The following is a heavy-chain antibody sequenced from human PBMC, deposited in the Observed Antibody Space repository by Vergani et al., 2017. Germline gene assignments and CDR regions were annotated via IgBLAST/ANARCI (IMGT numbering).Heavy chain of an antibody. CDR1: GFSFPGYA. CDR2: VSGSSATP. J-gene: IGHJ4*02. Sequence: EVQLVESGGGLVKPGGSLRLSCEASGFSFPGYAMSWVRQAPGKGLEWVSSVSGSSATPYYADSVKGRFIISRDNSKNTLHLQMNSLRADDTAVYYCTNGSRGYTGYFFDYWGQGTLATVSS. D-gene: IGHD3-22*01. V-gene: IGHV3-23*04. CDR3: TNGSRGYTGYFFDY.